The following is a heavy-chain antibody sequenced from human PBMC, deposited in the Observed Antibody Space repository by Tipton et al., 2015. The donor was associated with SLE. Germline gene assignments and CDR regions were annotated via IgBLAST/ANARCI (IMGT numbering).Heavy chain of an antibody. CDR3: ARPYGGLSNHFDV. CDR2: INHEGTT. J-gene: IGHJ4*02. Sequence: GLVKPSQTLSLTCGVNSGSFRGYYYSWIRQSPDTGLKWIGEINHEGTTHYNPSLQSRVTISIDTAKKQFSLKLNFVTAADTAVYYCARPYGGLSNHFDVWGPGTLVTVSS. V-gene: IGHV4-34*01. CDR1: SGSFRGYY. D-gene: IGHD2-15*01.